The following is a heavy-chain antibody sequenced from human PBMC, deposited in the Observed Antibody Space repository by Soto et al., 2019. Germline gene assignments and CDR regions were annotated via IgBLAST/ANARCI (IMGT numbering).Heavy chain of an antibody. V-gene: IGHV2-5*02. J-gene: IGHJ4*02. D-gene: IGHD6-19*01. CDR1: GFSLSTRDVG. CDR3: AHGSGWLFDY. Sequence: QITLKESGPTLVKPTQTLTLTCTFSGFSLSTRDVGVGWIRQPPGKALEWLALLYWDDDNRYSPSLRRRLTLTKDTSKNQMVLTTTNMDPVDTATYYCAHGSGWLFDYWGPGTLVTVSS. CDR2: LYWDDDN.